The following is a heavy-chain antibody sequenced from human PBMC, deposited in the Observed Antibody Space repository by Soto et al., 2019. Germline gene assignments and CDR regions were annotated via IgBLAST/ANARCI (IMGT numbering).Heavy chain of an antibody. V-gene: IGHV3-15*01. J-gene: IGHJ4*02. CDR2: IKSKIHGGTT. Sequence: GGSLRLSCAASGFIFSGAWMSWVRQAPGRGLEWIGRIKSKIHGGTTDYAGSMRGRFTISRVNSENTIFLQMHSLRVEDSAVYFCVKASDGAWPYYFDSWGQGTLVTVSS. D-gene: IGHD5-12*01. CDR1: GFIFSGAW. CDR3: VKASDGAWPYYFDS.